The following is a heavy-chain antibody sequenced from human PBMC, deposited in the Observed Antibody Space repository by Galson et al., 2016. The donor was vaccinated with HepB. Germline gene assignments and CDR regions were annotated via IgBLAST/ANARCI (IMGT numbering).Heavy chain of an antibody. D-gene: IGHD2/OR15-2a*01. CDR3: ARDVQYRFDS. J-gene: IGHJ4*02. Sequence: GYTFTTSGISWVRQAPGQGLEWMGWISTYSGNTKYAQKFQGGLTLTTDSSTTTAYMELRSLRFDDTALYYCARDVQYRFDSWGQGTLVTVSS. CDR1: GYTFTTSG. CDR2: ISTYSGNT. V-gene: IGHV1-18*01.